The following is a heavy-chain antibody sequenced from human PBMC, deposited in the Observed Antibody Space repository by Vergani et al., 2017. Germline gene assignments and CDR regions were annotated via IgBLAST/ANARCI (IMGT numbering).Heavy chain of an antibody. D-gene: IGHD3-3*01. J-gene: IGHJ5*02. CDR2: IWNHGNRD. CDR1: GFFFGNYG. V-gene: IGHV3-33*01. Sequence: QVQLVESGGGVVQPGGSLRLSCRGSGFFFGNYGMYWVRQAPGKGLEWVAMIWNHGNRDDYADSLKGRFSISRDNSKNTVYLQMNSLRAEDTAVYYCARSLEHDPIFGVVIGPIRNWFDPWGQGTLVTVSS. CDR3: ARSLEHDPIFGVVIGPIRNWFDP.